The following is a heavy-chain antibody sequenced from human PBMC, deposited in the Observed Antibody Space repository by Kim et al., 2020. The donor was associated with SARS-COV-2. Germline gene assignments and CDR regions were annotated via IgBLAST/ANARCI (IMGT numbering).Heavy chain of an antibody. CDR1: GFTFGDYA. Sequence: GGSLRLSCTASGFTFGDYAMSWVRQAPGKGLEWVGFIRSKAYGGTTEYAASVKGRFTIPRDDSKSIAYLQMNSLKTENTAVYYCTRPPLLRYRVPPLAASVTSAGTDWFDPWGQGTLVTVSS. D-gene: IGHD6-13*01. CDR2: IRSKAYGGTT. J-gene: IGHJ5*02. V-gene: IGHV3-49*04. CDR3: TRPPLLRYRVPPLAASVTSAGTDWFDP.